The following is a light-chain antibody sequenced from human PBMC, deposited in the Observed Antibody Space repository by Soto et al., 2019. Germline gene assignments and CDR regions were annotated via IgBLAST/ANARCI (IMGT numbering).Light chain of an antibody. J-gene: IGLJ1*01. CDR3: CSSAPESTYV. V-gene: IGLV2-23*01. CDR2: KGT. Sequence: QSALAQPGSVSGSPGQSITISCTGTSDDVGAYNSVSWYQQLPHKAPQVILYKGTQRPSGVSSRFSGSTSGNAASLTISGLQADDEADYFCCSSAPESTYVFGTGTKVTVL. CDR1: SDDVGAYNS.